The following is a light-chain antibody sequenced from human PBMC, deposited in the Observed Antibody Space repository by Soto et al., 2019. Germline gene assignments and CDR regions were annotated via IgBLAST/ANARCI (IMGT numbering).Light chain of an antibody. Sequence: DIQLTQSPSFLSASLGDRVTITCRARQGISSYLAWYQQKPGKAPKLLIYAASTLQSGVPSRFSGSGSGTEFTLTISSLQPEDFATYYCQQLNSSPLTFGGGTKVDIK. CDR1: QGISSY. CDR3: QQLNSSPLT. V-gene: IGKV1-9*01. CDR2: AAS. J-gene: IGKJ4*01.